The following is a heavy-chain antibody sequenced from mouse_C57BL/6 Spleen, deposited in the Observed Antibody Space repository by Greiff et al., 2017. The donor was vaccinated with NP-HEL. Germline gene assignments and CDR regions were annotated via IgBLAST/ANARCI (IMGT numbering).Heavy chain of an antibody. CDR2: INPSSGYT. D-gene: IGHD2-5*01. Sequence: QVQLKESGAELAKPGASVKLSCKAYGYTFTSYWMHWVKQRPGQGLEWIGYINPSSGYTKYNQKFKDKATLTADKSSSTAYMQLSSLTYEDSAVYYCARSNSNYGMDYWGQGTSVTVSS. J-gene: IGHJ4*01. CDR1: GYTFTSYW. V-gene: IGHV1-7*01. CDR3: ARSNSNYGMDY.